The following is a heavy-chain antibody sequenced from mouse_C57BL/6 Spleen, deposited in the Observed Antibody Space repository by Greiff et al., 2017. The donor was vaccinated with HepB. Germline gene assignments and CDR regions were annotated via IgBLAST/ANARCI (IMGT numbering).Heavy chain of an antibody. CDR3: ARSITTGWYFDV. Sequence: VQLQQSGPELVKPGDSVKMSCKASGYTFTDYNMHWVKQSHGKSLEWIGYINPNNGGTSYNQKFKGKATLTVNKSSSTSYMELRSLTSEDSAVYYCARSITTGWYFDVWGTGTTVTVSS. J-gene: IGHJ1*03. CDR2: INPNNGGT. CDR1: GYTFTDYN. V-gene: IGHV1-22*01. D-gene: IGHD1-2*01.